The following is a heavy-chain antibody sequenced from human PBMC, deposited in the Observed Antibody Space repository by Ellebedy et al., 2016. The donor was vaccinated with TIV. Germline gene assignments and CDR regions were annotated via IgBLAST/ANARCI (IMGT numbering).Heavy chain of an antibody. CDR3: ARGDRRASMVIFDN. CDR1: GGSISSYY. D-gene: IGHD4/OR15-4a*01. Sequence: MPSETLSLTCTVSGGSISSYYWNWVRQPAGKGLEWIGRIYTSGYTNYNPSPRSRVTLPFDTSKDQFSLKLSSVTAADTAVYYCARGDRRASMVIFDNWGQGTRVTVSS. J-gene: IGHJ4*02. V-gene: IGHV4-4*07. CDR2: IYTSGYT.